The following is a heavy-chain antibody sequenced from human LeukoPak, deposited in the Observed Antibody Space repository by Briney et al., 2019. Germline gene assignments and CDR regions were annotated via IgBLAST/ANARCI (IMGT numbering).Heavy chain of an antibody. J-gene: IGHJ5*02. CDR3: ARLRYFDRLFPRNWFDP. CDR2: INHSGST. V-gene: IGHV4-34*01. CDR1: GGSFSGYY. Sequence: PSETLSLTCAVYGGSFSGYYWSWIRQPPGKGLERIGEINHSGSTNYNPSLKSRVTISVDTSKNQFSLKLSSVTAADTAVYYCARLRYFDRLFPRNWFDPWGQGTLVTVSS. D-gene: IGHD3-9*01.